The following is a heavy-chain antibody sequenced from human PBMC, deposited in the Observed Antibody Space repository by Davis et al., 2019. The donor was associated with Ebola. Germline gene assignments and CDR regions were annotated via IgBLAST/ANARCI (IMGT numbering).Heavy chain of an antibody. CDR1: GYTFTSYY. CDR3: ARSGLTGTYYYYYGMDV. Sequence: ASVKVSCKASGYTFTSYYMHWVRQAPGQGLEWMGIINPSGGSTSYAKKFQGRVTMTRDTSTSTVYMELSSLRSEDTAVYYCARSGLTGTYYYYYGMDVWGKGTTVTVSS. D-gene: IGHD1-20*01. V-gene: IGHV1-46*01. CDR2: INPSGGST. J-gene: IGHJ6*04.